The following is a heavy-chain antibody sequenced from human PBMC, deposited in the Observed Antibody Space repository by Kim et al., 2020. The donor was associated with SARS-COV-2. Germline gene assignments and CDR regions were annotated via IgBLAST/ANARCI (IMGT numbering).Heavy chain of an antibody. J-gene: IGHJ4*02. V-gene: IGHV3-23*01. D-gene: IGHD2-2*01. CDR1: GFTFSKYA. CDR2: IGLRNSST. CDR3: AKDQFTTSYYFFDS. Sequence: GGSLRLSCAASGFTFSKYAMSWVRQAPGKGLEWVSAIGLRNSSTYYADSVKGRFTISRDNSKNTLYLQMNNLRAEDTAVYYCAKDQFTTSYYFFDSWGQGTLVSVSS.